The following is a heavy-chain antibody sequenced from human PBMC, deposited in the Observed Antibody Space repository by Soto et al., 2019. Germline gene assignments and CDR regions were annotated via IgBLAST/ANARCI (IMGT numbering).Heavy chain of an antibody. Sequence: QVKLVQSGAEVKKPGASVKVSGKASGYTFISYDINWVRQATGQGLEWMGWMNPNSGNTGYAQKFQGRVTMTRNTSISTVYMELSSLRSEDTAVYYCARERAAINDYWGQGTLVTVSS. CDR1: GYTFISYD. V-gene: IGHV1-8*01. J-gene: IGHJ4*02. CDR2: MNPNSGNT. D-gene: IGHD2-2*02. CDR3: ARERAAINDY.